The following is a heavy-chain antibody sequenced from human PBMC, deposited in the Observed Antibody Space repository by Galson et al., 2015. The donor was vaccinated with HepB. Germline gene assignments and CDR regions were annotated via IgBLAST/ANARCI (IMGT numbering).Heavy chain of an antibody. D-gene: IGHD6-13*01. V-gene: IGHV3-23*01. Sequence: SLRLSCAASGFTFSSYAMSWVRQAPGKGLEWVSAISGSGGSTYYADSVKGRFTISRDNSKNTLYLQMNSLRAGDTAVYYCAKASLLGAALPYYFDYWGQGTLVTVSS. CDR3: AKASLLGAALPYYFDY. CDR2: ISGSGGST. CDR1: GFTFSSYA. J-gene: IGHJ4*02.